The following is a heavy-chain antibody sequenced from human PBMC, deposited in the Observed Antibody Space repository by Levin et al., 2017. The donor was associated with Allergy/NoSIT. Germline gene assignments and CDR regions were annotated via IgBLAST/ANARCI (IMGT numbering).Heavy chain of an antibody. J-gene: IGHJ4*02. CDR3: ARDLPHDYSNELDY. Sequence: ASVKVSCKASGYTFTSYDINWVRQATGQGLEWMGWMNPNSGNTGYAQKFQGRVTMTRNTSISTAYMELSSLRSEDTAVYYCARDLPHDYSNELDYWGQGTLVTVSS. D-gene: IGHD4-11*01. V-gene: IGHV1-8*01. CDR1: GYTFTSYD. CDR2: MNPNSGNT.